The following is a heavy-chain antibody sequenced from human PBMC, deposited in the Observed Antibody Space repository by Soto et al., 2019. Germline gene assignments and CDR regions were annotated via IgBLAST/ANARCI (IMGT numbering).Heavy chain of an antibody. CDR2: ISGSGKDT. Sequence: GGSLRLSCATSGFTFSNYRMNWVREAPGKGLEWVASISGSGKDTFYRDSAKGRFTISRDNAESSLVLQMNSLTVDDTAVYHCARVHLVRTSSYYCGMDVWGPGTTVTVSS. J-gene: IGHJ6*02. V-gene: IGHV3-21*06. CDR1: GFTFSNYR. D-gene: IGHD6-6*01. CDR3: ARVHLVRTSSYYCGMDV.